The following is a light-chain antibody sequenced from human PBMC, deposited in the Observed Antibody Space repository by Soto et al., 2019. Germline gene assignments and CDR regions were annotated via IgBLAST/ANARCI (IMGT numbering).Light chain of an antibody. Sequence: EIVLTQSPGTLSLKTGERATLSCRASQSVSSNYLAWYQQKPGQAPRLLIHGASNRATGIPARFSGSGSGADFTLTISSLEPEDFALYYCQQHINWPLTFGGGSKVDIK. V-gene: IGKV3-11*01. CDR1: QSVSSNY. J-gene: IGKJ4*01. CDR3: QQHINWPLT. CDR2: GAS.